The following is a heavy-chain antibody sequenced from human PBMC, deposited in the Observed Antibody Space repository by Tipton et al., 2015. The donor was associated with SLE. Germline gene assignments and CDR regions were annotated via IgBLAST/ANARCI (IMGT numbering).Heavy chain of an antibody. Sequence: SLRLSCTASGFTLGDYAMSWVRQAPGKGLEWVGFIRSKAYGGTTEYAASVKGRFTISRDDSKSIAYLQMNSLKTEDTAVYYCTRGDCSGGSCYSNFDYWGQGTLVTVSS. CDR1: GFTLGDYA. CDR3: TRGDCSGGSCYSNFDY. J-gene: IGHJ4*02. V-gene: IGHV3-49*04. CDR2: IRSKAYGGTT. D-gene: IGHD2-15*01.